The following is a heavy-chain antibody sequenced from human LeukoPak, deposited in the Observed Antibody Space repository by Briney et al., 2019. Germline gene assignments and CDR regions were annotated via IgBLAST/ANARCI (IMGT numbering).Heavy chain of an antibody. V-gene: IGHV3-7*01. J-gene: IGHJ4*02. CDR1: GFTFSSYW. CDR2: IKQDGSEK. CDR3: ARHLIAAAAPYYFDY. D-gene: IGHD6-13*01. Sequence: GGSLRLSCAASGFTFSSYWMSWVRQAPGKGLEWVANIKQDGSEKYYVNSVKGRFTISRDNAKNSLYLQMNSLRAEDTAVYYCARHLIAAAAPYYFDYWGQGTLVTVSS.